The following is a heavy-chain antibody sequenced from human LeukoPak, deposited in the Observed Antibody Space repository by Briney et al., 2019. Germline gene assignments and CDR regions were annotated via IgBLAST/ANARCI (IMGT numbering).Heavy chain of an antibody. J-gene: IGHJ6*02. V-gene: IGHV1-18*01. CDR3: ARDCPTPILRYFDWFYYSYGMDV. CDR1: GYTFTSYG. Sequence: GASVKVSCKASGYTFTSYGISWVRQAPGQGLEWMGWISAYNGNTNYAQKLQGRVTMTTDTSTSTAYMELRRLRSDDTAVYYCARDCPTPILRYFDWFYYSYGMDVWGQGTTVTVSS. D-gene: IGHD3-9*01. CDR2: ISAYNGNT.